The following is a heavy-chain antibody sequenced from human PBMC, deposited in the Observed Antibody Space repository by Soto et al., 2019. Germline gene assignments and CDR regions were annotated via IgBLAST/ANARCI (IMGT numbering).Heavy chain of an antibody. V-gene: IGHV4-4*02. CDR1: GGSISSNNW. CDR2: IYHTGST. Sequence: QVQLQASGPGLVKPSGTLSLTCAVSGGSISSNNWWSWVRQPPGKGLEWIGEIYHTGSTNYNPSLKSRVTISVDKSKNQFSLKLSSVTAADTAVYYCARQLVPPEYYYGMDVWGQGTTVTVSS. D-gene: IGHD6-13*01. CDR3: ARQLVPPEYYYGMDV. J-gene: IGHJ6*02.